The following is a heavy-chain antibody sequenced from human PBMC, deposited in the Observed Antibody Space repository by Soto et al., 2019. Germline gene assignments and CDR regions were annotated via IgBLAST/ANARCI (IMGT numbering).Heavy chain of an antibody. CDR2: IKSKTDGGTT. V-gene: IGHV3-15*01. Sequence: GGSLRLSCAASGFTFNAAWMSWGRQAPGKGLEWVGRIKSKTDGGTTDFAAPVKGRFTISRDDSKNTVYLQMNSLKIEDTAVYYCTTGLAAAGTNYWGQGTLVTVSS. CDR1: GFTFNAAW. CDR3: TTGLAAAGTNY. J-gene: IGHJ4*02. D-gene: IGHD6-13*01.